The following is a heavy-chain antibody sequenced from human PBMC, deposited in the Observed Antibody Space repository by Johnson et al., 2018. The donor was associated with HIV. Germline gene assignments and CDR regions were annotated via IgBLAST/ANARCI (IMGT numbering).Heavy chain of an antibody. Sequence: VQLVESGGGLVQPGGSLSLSCAASGFTFSSYAMHWVRQAPGKGLDYVSAISSTGGRTYYANSVTGSLPISRDNSKNTLYLQMNRRRAEDTAVYYCEKEQSVVVSGIGAFEIWGQGTMVTVSS. CDR2: ISSTGGRT. D-gene: IGHD3-22*01. CDR3: EKEQSVVVSGIGAFEI. V-gene: IGHV3-64*01. J-gene: IGHJ3*02. CDR1: GFTFSSYA.